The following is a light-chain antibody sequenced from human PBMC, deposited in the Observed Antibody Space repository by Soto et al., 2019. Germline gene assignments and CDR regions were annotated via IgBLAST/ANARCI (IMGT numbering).Light chain of an antibody. CDR1: QSLLHSNGYNH. Sequence: DIVMTQSPLSLPVTPGEPAPISCRSSQSLLHSNGYNHLDWYLQKPGQPPKLLLYWASTRESGVPDRFSGSGSGTDFSLTISSLQAEDVAVYYCQQHYSSPRTFGQGTKVDIK. J-gene: IGKJ1*01. CDR2: WAS. V-gene: IGKV2-28*01. CDR3: QQHYSSPRT.